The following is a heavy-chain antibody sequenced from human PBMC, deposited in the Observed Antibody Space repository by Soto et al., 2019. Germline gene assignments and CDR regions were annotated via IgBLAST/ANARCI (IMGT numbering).Heavy chain of an antibody. V-gene: IGHV3-15*01. CDR1: GFTFSNAW. CDR2: IKSKTDGGTT. Sequence: GGSLRLSCAASGFTFSNAWMSWVRQAPGKGLEWVGRIKSKTDGGTTDYAAPVKGRFTISRDDSKNTLYLQMNSLKTEDTAVYYCTTLLGLGFPYYMDVWGKGTTVTVSS. D-gene: IGHD3-3*01. CDR3: TTLLGLGFPYYMDV. J-gene: IGHJ6*03.